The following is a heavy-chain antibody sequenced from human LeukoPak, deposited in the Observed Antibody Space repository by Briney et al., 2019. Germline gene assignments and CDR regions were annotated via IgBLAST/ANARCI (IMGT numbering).Heavy chain of an antibody. CDR3: ARDGYCSGGSCYFLYGMDV. D-gene: IGHD2-15*01. J-gene: IGHJ6*02. Sequence: GGSLRLSCAASGFTFSSYGMHWVRQAPGKGLEWVAVISYDGSNKYYADSVKGRFTISRDNSKNTLYLQMNSLRAEDTAVYYCARDGYCSGGSCYFLYGMDVWGQGTTVTVSS. V-gene: IGHV3-30*03. CDR2: ISYDGSNK. CDR1: GFTFSSYG.